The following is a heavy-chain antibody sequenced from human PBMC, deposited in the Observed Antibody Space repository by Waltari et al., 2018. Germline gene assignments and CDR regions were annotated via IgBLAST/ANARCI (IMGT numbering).Heavy chain of an antibody. J-gene: IGHJ6*02. CDR3: ARVTYYGSGYYDYDYDLDS. Sequence: QVQLQESGPGVVKSSETLSLTCAVSGGSINSDFFYWSWIRKPPGKGLEWIGGIFGNSESTNYNPSLKSRVTISKDTSKNQFSLKLISVTAADTAVYYCARVTYYGSGYYDYDYDLDSWGQGVVVTVSS. CDR2: IFGNSEST. V-gene: IGHV4-39*07. D-gene: IGHD2-15*01. CDR1: GGSINSDFFY.